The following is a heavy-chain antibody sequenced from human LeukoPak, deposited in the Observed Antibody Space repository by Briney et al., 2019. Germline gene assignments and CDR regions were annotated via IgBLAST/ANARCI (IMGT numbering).Heavy chain of an antibody. CDR1: GFTFSSNE. V-gene: IGHV3-48*03. J-gene: IGHJ4*02. CDR3: AGEWFAD. CDR2: INSGGTII. Sequence: PGGSLRLSCAASGFTFSSNEMNWVRQAPGKGLEWVSYINSGGTIIYYADSVKGRFTISRDNAKNSLYLQMNSLRAEDTAIYYCAGEWFADWGQGTLVIVSS.